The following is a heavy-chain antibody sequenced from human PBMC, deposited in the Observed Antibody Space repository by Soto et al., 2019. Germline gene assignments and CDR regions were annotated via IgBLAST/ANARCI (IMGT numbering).Heavy chain of an antibody. CDR1: GFTFSSYA. D-gene: IGHD4-17*01. J-gene: IGHJ4*02. CDR2: ISGSGGST. CDR3: AKTPGRYGDSQSVVSHFDY. V-gene: IGHV3-23*01. Sequence: EVQLLESGGGLVQPGGSLRLSCAASGFTFSSYAMSWVRQAPGKGLEWVSAISGSGGSTYYADSVKGRFTISRDNFQNTLYMQMNSLRDEDKAVYYCAKTPGRYGDSQSVVSHFDYWGQGTLVTVSS.